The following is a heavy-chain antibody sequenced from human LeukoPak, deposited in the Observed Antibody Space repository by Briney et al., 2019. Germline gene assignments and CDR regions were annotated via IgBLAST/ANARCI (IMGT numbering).Heavy chain of an antibody. CDR2: IYYSGST. V-gene: IGHV4-31*03. J-gene: IGHJ4*02. D-gene: IGHD3-9*01. CDR3: ARRLADRYSYFDY. Sequence: PSETLSLTCTVSGGSISSSSYYWGWIRQHPGKGLEWIGYIYYSGSTYYNPSLKSRVTISVDTSKNQFSLKLSSVTAADTAVYYCARRLADRYSYFDYWGQGTLVTVSS. CDR1: GGSISSSSYY.